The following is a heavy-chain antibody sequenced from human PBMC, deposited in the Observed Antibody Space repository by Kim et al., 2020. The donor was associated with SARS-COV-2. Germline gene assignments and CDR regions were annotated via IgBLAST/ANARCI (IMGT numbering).Heavy chain of an antibody. CDR2: ISYDGSNK. Sequence: GGSLRLSCAASGFTFSSYGMHWVRQAPGKGLEWVAVISYDGSNKYYADSVKGRFTISRDNSKNTLYLQMNSLRAEDTAVYYCAKGSGYDFWSGYLDAFDIWGQGTMVTVSS. D-gene: IGHD3-3*01. CDR3: AKGSGYDFWSGYLDAFDI. V-gene: IGHV3-30*18. CDR1: GFTFSSYG. J-gene: IGHJ3*02.